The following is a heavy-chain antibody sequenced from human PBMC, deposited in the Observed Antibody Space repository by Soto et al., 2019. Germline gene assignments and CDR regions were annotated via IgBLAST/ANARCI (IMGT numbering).Heavy chain of an antibody. V-gene: IGHV1-69*01. CDR2: IIPLFGTP. CDR1: GGIFSTYA. J-gene: IGHJ4*02. CDR3: ARDRDDYGSGNYYNRIDF. D-gene: IGHD3-10*01. Sequence: QVQLVQSGAEVKKPGSSVKVSCKASGGIFSTYAIPRSPPPPPHRLEWMGGIIPLFGTPNYAQRFQGRVTITADESTSTAYMELSRLRSEDTAVYYCARDRDDYGSGNYYNRIDFWGQGTLVTVSS.